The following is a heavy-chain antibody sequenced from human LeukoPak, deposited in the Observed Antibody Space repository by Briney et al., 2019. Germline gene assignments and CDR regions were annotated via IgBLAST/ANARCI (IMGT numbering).Heavy chain of an antibody. CDR3: ARDFGVGPYYLDY. CDR2: IWYDGSKK. D-gene: IGHD3-16*01. V-gene: IGHV3-33*01. CDR1: GFTFSGSG. Sequence: GGSLRLSCAVSGFTFSGSGMHWVRQAPGKGLEWVAVIWYDGSKKYYADSVKGRFTISRDDSKNTLYLQMNTLRADDTAVYYCARDFGVGPYYLDYWGQGTLVTVSS. J-gene: IGHJ4*02.